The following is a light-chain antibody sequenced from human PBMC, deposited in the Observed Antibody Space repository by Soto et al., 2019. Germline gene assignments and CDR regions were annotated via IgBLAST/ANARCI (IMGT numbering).Light chain of an antibody. CDR3: SSYTTSSTRV. V-gene: IGLV2-14*03. CDR1: SSDVGAYDF. Sequence: AVLTQPASVSGSPGQSITISCTGTSSDVGAYDFVSWYQQHPDKAPKLMIYEVIYRPSGVSNRFSGSKSVNTATLTISGLQAEDEGDYYCSSYTTSSTRVFGTGTKVTVL. J-gene: IGLJ1*01. CDR2: EVI.